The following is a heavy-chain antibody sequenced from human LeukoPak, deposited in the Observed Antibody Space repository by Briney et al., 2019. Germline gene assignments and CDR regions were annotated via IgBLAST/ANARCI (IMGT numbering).Heavy chain of an antibody. CDR1: GFTFSSYA. J-gene: IGHJ4*02. CDR2: IKQDGSEK. V-gene: IGHV3-7*01. Sequence: GGSLRPSCAASGFTFSSYAMSWVRQAPGKGLEWVANIKQDGSEKYYVDSVKGRFTISRDNAKNSLYLQMNRLRDEDTDVYYCGQKQLVGGFNYWGQGNLVTVSS. CDR3: GQKQLVGGFNY. D-gene: IGHD6-13*01.